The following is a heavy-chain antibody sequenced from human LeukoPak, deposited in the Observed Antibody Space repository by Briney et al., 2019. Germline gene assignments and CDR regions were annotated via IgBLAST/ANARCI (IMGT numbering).Heavy chain of an antibody. V-gene: IGHV1-8*01. Sequence: ASVKVSCKASVYTFTSYDINWVRQATGQGLEWMGWMNPNSGNTGYAQKFQGRVTMTRNTSISTAYMELSSLRSEDTAVYYCARARRADGYYFDYWGQGTLVTVSS. CDR3: ARARRADGYYFDY. CDR1: VYTFTSYD. CDR2: MNPNSGNT. J-gene: IGHJ4*02.